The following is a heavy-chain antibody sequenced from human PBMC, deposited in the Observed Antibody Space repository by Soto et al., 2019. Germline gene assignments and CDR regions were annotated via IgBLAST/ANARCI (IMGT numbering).Heavy chain of an antibody. V-gene: IGHV4-34*01. CDR2: INHSGST. D-gene: IGHD4-17*01. CDR1: GGSFSGYY. CDR3: ARESLRSPPDY. J-gene: IGHJ4*02. Sequence: ETLSLTCAVYGGSFSGYYWSWIRQPPGKGLEWIGEINHSGSTNYNPSLKSRVTISVDTSKNQFSLKLSSVTAADTAVYYCARESLRSPPDYWGQGTLVTVSS.